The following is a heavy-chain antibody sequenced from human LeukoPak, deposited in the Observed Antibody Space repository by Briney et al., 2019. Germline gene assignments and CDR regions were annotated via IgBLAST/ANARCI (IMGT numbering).Heavy chain of an antibody. V-gene: IGHV3-30*04. J-gene: IGHJ4*02. CDR3: ARENPQRGFDY. Sequence: GGSLRLSCAASGFTFSSYAMHWVRQAPGKGLEWVAVISYDGSNKYYADSVKGRFTISRDNSKNTLYLQMNSLRAEDTAVYYCARENPQRGFDYWGQGTLVTVSS. CDR2: ISYDGSNK. CDR1: GFTFSSYA.